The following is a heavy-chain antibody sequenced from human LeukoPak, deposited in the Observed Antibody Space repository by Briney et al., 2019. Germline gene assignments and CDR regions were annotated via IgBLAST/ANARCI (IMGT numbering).Heavy chain of an antibody. CDR2: IYTSGST. D-gene: IGHD4-23*01. J-gene: IGHJ6*03. V-gene: IGHV4-4*09. CDR1: GAFISSYY. Sequence: SETLSLTCTVSGAFISSYYWSWIRQPPGKGLEWIGYIYTSGSTNYNPSLKSRVTISVDTSKNQFSLKLSSVTAADTAVYYCARGAGTTVVTYYSYYYMDVWGKGTTVTVSS. CDR3: ARGAGTTVVTYYSYYYMDV.